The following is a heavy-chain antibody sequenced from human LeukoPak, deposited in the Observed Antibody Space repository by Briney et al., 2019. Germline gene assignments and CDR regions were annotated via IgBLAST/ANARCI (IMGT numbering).Heavy chain of an antibody. Sequence: GGSLRLSCAASGFTFSDYYMSWIRQAPGKGLEWVSYISSSGSTIYYADSVKGRFTISRDNAKNSLYLQMNNLRAEDTAVYYCARFGGSYYYYYYMDVWGKGTTVTVSS. J-gene: IGHJ6*03. V-gene: IGHV3-11*04. CDR3: ARFGGSYYYYYYMDV. CDR2: ISSSGSTI. CDR1: GFTFSDYY. D-gene: IGHD2-15*01.